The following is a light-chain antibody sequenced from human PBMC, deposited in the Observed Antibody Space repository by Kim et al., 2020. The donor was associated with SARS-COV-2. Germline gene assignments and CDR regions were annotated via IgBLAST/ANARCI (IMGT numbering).Light chain of an antibody. CDR1: QSVSSSY. Sequence: LYPGERATLSCRASQSVSSSYLAWYQQKPGQAPRLLIYGASSRATGIPDRFSGSGSGTDFTLTISRLEPEDFAVYYCQQYGSSPGTFGQGTKLEIK. V-gene: IGKV3-20*01. CDR2: GAS. CDR3: QQYGSSPGT. J-gene: IGKJ2*01.